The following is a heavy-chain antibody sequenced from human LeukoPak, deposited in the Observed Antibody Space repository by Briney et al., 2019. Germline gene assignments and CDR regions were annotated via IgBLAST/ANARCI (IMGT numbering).Heavy chain of an antibody. Sequence: ASEWVSCTGSRNAFTDNGISLVGHRPGQRNEWRSWFSAYNGDTRYAQKFQGRVILTTETSTTAAYMELRNLRSDDTAVYYCARDACVSCGGDCCHDPWGQGTLVTVSS. CDR1: RNAFTDNG. V-gene: IGHV1-18*01. D-gene: IGHD2-21*02. CDR2: FSAYNGDT. J-gene: IGHJ5*02. CDR3: ARDACVSCGGDCCHDP.